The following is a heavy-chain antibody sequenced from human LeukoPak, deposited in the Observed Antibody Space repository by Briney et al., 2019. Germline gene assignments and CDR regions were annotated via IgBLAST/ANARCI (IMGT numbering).Heavy chain of an antibody. Sequence: SETLSLTCTVSGGSIISSDYHWGWVRQPPGKGLEWIGTISYSGNTDYNPSLRSRVTISVDTSKNQFSLKLSSVTAADTAVYYCARDRATSTLVGATGYFDYWGQGTLVTVSS. V-gene: IGHV4-39*07. CDR3: ARDRATSTLVGATGYFDY. CDR2: ISYSGNT. J-gene: IGHJ4*02. D-gene: IGHD1-26*01. CDR1: GGSIISSDYH.